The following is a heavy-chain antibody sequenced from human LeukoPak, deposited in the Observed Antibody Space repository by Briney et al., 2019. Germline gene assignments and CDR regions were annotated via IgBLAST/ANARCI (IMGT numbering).Heavy chain of an antibody. J-gene: IGHJ6*03. Sequence: PGRSLRLSCAVSGFTFSTYAMQWVRLAPGRGLEWVAVIVYDGSSKYYADSVKGRFTISRDNSKNTLYLQMNSLKTEDTAVYYCARVINGYRSGPWEWDYYQYMDVWGIGATVTVSS. CDR3: ARVINGYRSGPWEWDYYQYMDV. D-gene: IGHD3-22*01. CDR2: IVYDGSSK. V-gene: IGHV3-30-3*01. CDR1: GFTFSTYA.